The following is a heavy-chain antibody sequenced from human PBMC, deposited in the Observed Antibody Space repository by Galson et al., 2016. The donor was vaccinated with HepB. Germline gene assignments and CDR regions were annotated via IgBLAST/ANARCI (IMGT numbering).Heavy chain of an antibody. CDR1: GYTFTSYG. CDR2: ISGYNGNT. V-gene: IGHV1-18*01. CDR3: ARDIVLMVFSADYYYYGMDV. J-gene: IGHJ6*02. D-gene: IGHD2-8*01. Sequence: SGYTFTSYGISRVRLAPGQGLEWMGWISGYNGNTNYARKFQGRVTLTTNTSTSTAYMELRSLRSDDTAVYYCARDIVLMVFSADYYYYGMDVWGQGTTVTVSS.